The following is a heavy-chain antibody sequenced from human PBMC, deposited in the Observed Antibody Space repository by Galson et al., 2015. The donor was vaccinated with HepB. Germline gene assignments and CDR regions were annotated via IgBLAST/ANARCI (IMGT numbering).Heavy chain of an antibody. J-gene: IGHJ3*01. CDR1: EFTLRTYD. CDR3: ARFYLGSFDL. D-gene: IGHD2-15*01. V-gene: IGHV3-13*01. Sequence: SLRLSCAASEFTLRTYDMHWVRQATGKGLEWVSAIGTAAATYYAGSVKGRFTISRENAKNSLYLQMNSLRAGDTALYYCARFYLGSFDLWGQGTMATVSS. CDR2: IGTAAAT.